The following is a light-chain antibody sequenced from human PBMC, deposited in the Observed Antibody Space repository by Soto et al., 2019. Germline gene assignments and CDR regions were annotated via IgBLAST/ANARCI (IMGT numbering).Light chain of an antibody. CDR3: QQLNSYTLT. CDR1: QGISSY. J-gene: IGKJ3*01. CDR2: AAA. V-gene: IGKV1-9*01. Sequence: DIQLTQSPSFLSASVGDRVTITCRASQGISSYLAWYQQKPGKAPKILISAAATLQSGVPSRFSGSGSGTEFTLTISSLQPEDFATYYCQQLNSYTLTVGPGPKVDI.